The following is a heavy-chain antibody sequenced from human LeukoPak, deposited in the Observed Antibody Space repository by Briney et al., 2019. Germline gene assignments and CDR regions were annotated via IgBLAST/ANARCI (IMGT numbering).Heavy chain of an antibody. CDR3: ARGDFWSGYYTGLY. J-gene: IGHJ4*02. V-gene: IGHV3-53*04. D-gene: IGHD3-3*01. CDR2: IYSGGST. CDR1: GFTVSTNY. Sequence: PGGSLRLSCAASGFTVSTNYMAWVRQAPGKRLEWVSVIYSGGSTYYADSVKGRFTISRHSSKNTLYLQMNSLRAEDTAVYYCARGDFWSGYYTGLYWGQGTLVTVSS.